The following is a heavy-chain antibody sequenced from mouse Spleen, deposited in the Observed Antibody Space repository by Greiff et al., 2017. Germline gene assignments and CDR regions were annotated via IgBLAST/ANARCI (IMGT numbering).Heavy chain of an antibody. Sequence: QVQLQQSGAELARPGASVKLSCKASGYTFTSYGISWVKQRTGQGLEWIGEIYPRSGNTYYNEKFKGKATLTADKSSSTAYMELRSLTSEDSAVYFCARLTTVVATEYAMDYWGQGTSVTVSS. V-gene: IGHV1-81*01. CDR1: GYTFTSYG. D-gene: IGHD1-1*01. CDR3: ARLTTVVATEYAMDY. CDR2: IYPRSGNT. J-gene: IGHJ4*01.